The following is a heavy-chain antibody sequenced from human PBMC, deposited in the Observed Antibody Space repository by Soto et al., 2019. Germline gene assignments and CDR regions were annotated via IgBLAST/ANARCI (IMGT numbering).Heavy chain of an antibody. CDR3: ARVGYCSSTSCYAAGGMDV. Sequence: SVKVSCKASGYTFTGYYMHWVRQAPGQGLEWMGWINPNSGGTNYAQKFQGWVTMTRDTSISTAYMELSRLRSDDTAVYYCARVGYCSSTSCYAAGGMDVWGQGTTVTVSS. CDR2: INPNSGGT. D-gene: IGHD2-2*01. V-gene: IGHV1-2*04. J-gene: IGHJ6*02. CDR1: GYTFTGYY.